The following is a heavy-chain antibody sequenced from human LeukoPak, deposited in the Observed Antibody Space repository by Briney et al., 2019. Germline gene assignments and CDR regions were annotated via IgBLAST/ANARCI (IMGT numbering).Heavy chain of an antibody. V-gene: IGHV3-30*01. CDR3: AWFHYSGPFDY. D-gene: IGHD3-10*01. J-gene: IGHJ4*02. Sequence: GRSLRLSCAASGFTFSNYDMHWVRQAPGKGLEWLASISYDGSYGFYADSVKGRFTISRDNSKDTLYLQMDSLRAEDTAVYYCAWFHYSGPFDYWGQGTLVTVSS. CDR1: GFTFSNYD. CDR2: ISYDGSYG.